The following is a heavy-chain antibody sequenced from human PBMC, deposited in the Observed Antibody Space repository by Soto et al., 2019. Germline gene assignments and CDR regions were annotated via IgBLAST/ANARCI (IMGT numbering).Heavy chain of an antibody. J-gene: IGHJ3*02. V-gene: IGHV4-31*03. CDR1: GGSISSGGYY. CDR2: IYYSGST. CDR3: ARLEYSSSSGAFDI. D-gene: IGHD6-6*01. Sequence: QVQLQESGPGLVKPSQTLSLTCTVSGGSISSGGYYWSWIRQHPGKGLEWIGYIYYSGSTYYNPSLKRRATISVDTSKNQFSLKLSAVTAADTAVYYCARLEYSSSSGAFDIWGQGTMVTVSS.